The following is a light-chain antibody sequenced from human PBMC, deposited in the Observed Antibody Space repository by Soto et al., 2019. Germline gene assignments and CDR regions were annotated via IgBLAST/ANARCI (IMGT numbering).Light chain of an antibody. CDR3: QQRSTWPPAT. J-gene: IGKJ5*01. CDR1: QSVSSY. V-gene: IGKV3-11*01. CDR2: DAS. Sequence: EIVLTQSPATLSLSPGERATLSCRASQSVSSYLAWYQQKPGQDPRLLIFDASNKSTAIPARFSGSGSGTDFTLTISGLEPEDFAVYYCQQRSTWPPATFGQGARLEIK.